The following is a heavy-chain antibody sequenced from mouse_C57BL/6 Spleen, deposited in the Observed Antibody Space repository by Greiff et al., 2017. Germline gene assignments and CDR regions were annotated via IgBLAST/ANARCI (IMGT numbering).Heavy chain of an antibody. J-gene: IGHJ4*01. CDR1: GYTFTSYW. Sequence: VQLQQPGTELVKPGASVKLSCKASGYTFTSYWMHWVKQRPGQGLEWIGNINPSNGGTNYDEKFKSKATLTVDKSSSTAYMQLSSLTSEDSAVYYCAGGTYYYGSSYDAMDGWGQGASVTVSS. D-gene: IGHD1-1*01. V-gene: IGHV1-53*01. CDR3: AGGTYYYGSSYDAMDG. CDR2: INPSNGGT.